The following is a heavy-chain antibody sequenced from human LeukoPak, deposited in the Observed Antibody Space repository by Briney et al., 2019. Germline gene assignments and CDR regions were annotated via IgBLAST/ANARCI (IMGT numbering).Heavy chain of an antibody. CDR2: ISGSGSTT. J-gene: IGHJ6*02. CDR3: AKDLPGGYYYARAGMDV. Sequence: EGSLRLSCAASGFTFSTQAMSWVRHARGKGGEWVSGISGSGSTTHYAHSVKARFTISRDNPKNTMYVQTNSLRAEDTALYYCAKDLPGGYYYARAGMDVWGQGTTGRVSS. V-gene: IGHV3-23*01. CDR1: GFTFSTQA. D-gene: IGHD3-22*01.